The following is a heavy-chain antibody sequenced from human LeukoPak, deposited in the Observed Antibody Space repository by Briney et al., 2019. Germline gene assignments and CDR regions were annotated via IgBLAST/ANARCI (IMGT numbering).Heavy chain of an antibody. Sequence: GGSLRLSCAASGFTFSSYEMNWVRQAPGKGLEWVSYISSSSNAIYYANSVKGRFSISRDNAKNSVYLQMNSLRAEDTAVYYCARLMGERSLFDYWGQGVLVTVSS. CDR3: ARLMGERSLFDY. J-gene: IGHJ4*02. V-gene: IGHV3-48*03. CDR1: GFTFSSYE. CDR2: ISSSSNAI. D-gene: IGHD1-26*01.